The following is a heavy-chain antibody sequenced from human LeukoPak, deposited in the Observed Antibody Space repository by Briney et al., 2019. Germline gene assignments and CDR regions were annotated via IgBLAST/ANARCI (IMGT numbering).Heavy chain of an antibody. V-gene: IGHV3-48*03. CDR2: ITSSGTTI. CDR1: GFTFSSYE. CDR3: AVRFRGYSYGYDY. J-gene: IGHJ4*02. D-gene: IGHD5-18*01. Sequence: GGSLSLSCAASGFTFSSYEMNWVRQAPGKGLEWVSYITSSGTTIYYADSVKGRFTISRDNAKNSLYLQMNSLRAEDTAVYYCAVRFRGYSYGYDYWGQGTLVTVSS.